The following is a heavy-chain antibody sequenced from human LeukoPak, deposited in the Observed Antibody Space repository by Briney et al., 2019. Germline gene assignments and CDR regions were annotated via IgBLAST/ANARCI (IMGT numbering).Heavy chain of an antibody. CDR3: ARGWGGTIFGVTPSDYYYYMDV. V-gene: IGHV1-69*05. CDR1: GGTFSSYA. Sequence: SVKVSCKSSGGTFSSYANSWVRQAPGQGLEWMGGIIPIFGTANYAQKFQGRVTITTDESTSTDYMELGSLRSEDTAVYYCARGWGGTIFGVTPSDYYYYMDVWGKGTTVTVSS. CDR2: IIPIFGTA. D-gene: IGHD3-3*01. J-gene: IGHJ6*03.